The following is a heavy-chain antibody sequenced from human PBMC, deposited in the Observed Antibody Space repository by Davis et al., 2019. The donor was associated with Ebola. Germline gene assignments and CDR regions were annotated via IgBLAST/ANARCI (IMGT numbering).Heavy chain of an antibody. J-gene: IGHJ5*02. CDR2: ISAYNGNT. V-gene: IGHV1-18*01. CDR1: GYTFTSYG. Sequence: AASVKVSCKASGYTFTSYGISWVRQAPGQGLEWMGWISAYNGNTNYAQKLQGRVTMTTDTSTSTAYMELSSLRSEDTAVYYCARARPITMVQGVIEGGWFDPWGQGTLVTVSS. D-gene: IGHD3-10*01. CDR3: ARARPITMVQGVIEGGWFDP.